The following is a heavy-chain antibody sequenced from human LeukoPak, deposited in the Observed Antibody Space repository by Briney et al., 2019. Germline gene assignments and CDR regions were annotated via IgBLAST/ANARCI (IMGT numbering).Heavy chain of an antibody. D-gene: IGHD3-22*01. CDR1: GGTFSSYA. CDR2: IIPIFGTA. Sequence: SVKVSCKASGGTFSSYAISWVRQAPGQGLEWMGRIIPIFGTANYAQKFQGRVTITTDESTSTAYMELSSLRSEDTAVYYCAREIASSMIVVVITTGGAFDIWGQGTMVTVS. J-gene: IGHJ3*02. V-gene: IGHV1-69*05. CDR3: AREIASSMIVVVITTGGAFDI.